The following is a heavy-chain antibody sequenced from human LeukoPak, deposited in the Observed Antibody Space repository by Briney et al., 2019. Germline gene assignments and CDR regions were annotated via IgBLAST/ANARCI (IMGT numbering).Heavy chain of an antibody. Sequence: GGSLRLSCAASGFTFSTYNMNWVRQAPGKGLEWLSYISSSSSTIYYADSVKGRFTISRDNAKNSLFLQMNSLRDEDTAVYYCARNPYGMDVWGQGTTVTVSS. J-gene: IGHJ6*02. CDR2: ISSSSSTI. CDR3: ARNPYGMDV. D-gene: IGHD1-14*01. CDR1: GFTFSTYN. V-gene: IGHV3-48*02.